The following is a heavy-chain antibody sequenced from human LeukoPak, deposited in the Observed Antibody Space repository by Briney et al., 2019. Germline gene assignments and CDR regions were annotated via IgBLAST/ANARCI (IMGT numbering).Heavy chain of an antibody. CDR2: IYYSGST. J-gene: IGHJ4*02. CDR1: GGSVSSGSYY. CDR3: ARDLRFGHWFDY. D-gene: IGHD3-10*01. Sequence: SETLSLTCTVSGGSVSSGSYYWSWIRQPPGKGLEWIGYIYYSGSTYYNPSLKSRVTISVDTSKNQFSLKLSSVTAADTAVYYCARDLRFGHWFDYWGQGTLATVSS. V-gene: IGHV4-31*03.